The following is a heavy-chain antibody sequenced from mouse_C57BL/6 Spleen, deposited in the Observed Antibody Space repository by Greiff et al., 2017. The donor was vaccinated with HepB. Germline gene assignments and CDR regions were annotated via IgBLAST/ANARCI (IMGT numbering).Heavy chain of an antibody. Sequence: EVHLVESGGGLVKPGGSLKLSCAASGFTFSSYAMSWVRQTPEKRLEWVATLSDGGSSTYYPDNVKGRCTISRDNAKNNLYLQMSHLKSEDTAMYYCARYPVVARGDYFDYWGQGTTLTVSS. CDR3: ARYPVVARGDYFDY. D-gene: IGHD1-1*01. J-gene: IGHJ2*01. V-gene: IGHV5-4*01. CDR2: LSDGGSST. CDR1: GFTFSSYA.